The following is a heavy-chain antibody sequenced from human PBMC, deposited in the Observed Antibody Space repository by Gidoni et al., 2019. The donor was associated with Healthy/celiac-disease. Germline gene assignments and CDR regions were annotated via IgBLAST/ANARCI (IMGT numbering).Heavy chain of an antibody. Sequence: QVQLVQSGAEVKKPGASVKVSCKVSGYTLHELSMHWVRQAPGKGLEWMVGFDPEDGETIYAQKFQGRVTMTEDTSTDTAYMELSSLRSEDTAVYYCATPFGRGSGSYSYYFDYWGQGTLVTVSS. CDR1: GYTLHELS. V-gene: IGHV1-24*01. J-gene: IGHJ4*02. CDR3: ATPFGRGSGSYSYYFDY. D-gene: IGHD3-10*01. CDR2: FDPEDGET.